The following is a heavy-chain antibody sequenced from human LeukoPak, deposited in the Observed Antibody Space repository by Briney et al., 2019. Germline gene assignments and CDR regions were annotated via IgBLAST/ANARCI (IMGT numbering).Heavy chain of an antibody. J-gene: IGHJ4*02. CDR3: ARDEVAGGFDY. Sequence: SETLPLTCTVSGGSIGSYYWNWIRQAPGKGLEWIGYIHYSGSTNHNSSLKSRVTISVDTSKNQYSLKLSSVTAADTAVYYCARDEVAGGFDYWGQGTLVTVSS. CDR1: GGSIGSYY. D-gene: IGHD6-19*01. V-gene: IGHV4-59*01. CDR2: IHYSGST.